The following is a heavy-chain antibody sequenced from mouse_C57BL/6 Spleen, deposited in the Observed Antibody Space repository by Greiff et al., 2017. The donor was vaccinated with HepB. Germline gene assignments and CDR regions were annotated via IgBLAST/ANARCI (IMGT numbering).Heavy chain of an antibody. Sequence: DVQLVESGGDLVKPGGSLKLSCAASGFTFSSYGMSWVRQTPDKRLEWVATISSGGSYTYYPDSVKGRFTISRDNAKNTLYLQMSSLKSEDTAMYYCARQGTTVYFDYWGQGTTLTVSS. V-gene: IGHV5-6*01. CDR2: ISSGGSYT. J-gene: IGHJ2*01. CDR3: ARQGTTVYFDY. D-gene: IGHD1-1*01. CDR1: GFTFSSYG.